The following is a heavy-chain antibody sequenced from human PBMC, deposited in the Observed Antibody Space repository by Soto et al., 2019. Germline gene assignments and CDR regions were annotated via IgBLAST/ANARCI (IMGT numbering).Heavy chain of an antibody. D-gene: IGHD3-10*01. J-gene: IGHJ6*02. Sequence: ASVKVSCKASGYTFTGYYMHWVRQAPGQGLEWMGWINPNSGGTNYAQKFQGWVTMTRDASISTAYMELSRLRSDDTAVYYCARGGSLWFGELSAYYYGMDVWGQGTTVTVSS. CDR3: ARGGSLWFGELSAYYYGMDV. CDR1: GYTFTGYY. CDR2: INPNSGGT. V-gene: IGHV1-2*04.